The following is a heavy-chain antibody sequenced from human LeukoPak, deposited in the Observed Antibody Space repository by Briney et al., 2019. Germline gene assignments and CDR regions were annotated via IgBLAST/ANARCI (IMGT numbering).Heavy chain of an antibody. CDR3: AREVGGQQLVQGYYYMDV. CDR2: IYYSGST. CDR1: GGSISSYY. J-gene: IGHJ6*03. V-gene: IGHV4-59*01. D-gene: IGHD6-13*01. Sequence: PSETLSLTCTVSGGSISSYYWSWLRQPPGKGLEWIGYIYYSGSTNYNPSLKSRVTISVDTAKNQFSLNLSSVTAADTAVYYCAREVGGQQLVQGYYYMDVWGKGTTVTVSS.